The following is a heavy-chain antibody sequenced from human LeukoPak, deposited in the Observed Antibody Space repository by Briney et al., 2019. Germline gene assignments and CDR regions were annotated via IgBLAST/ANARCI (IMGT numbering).Heavy chain of an antibody. J-gene: IGHJ6*02. CDR3: ARARGPYYYYYYGMDV. CDR1: GFTVSSKY. Sequence: PGGSLRLSCAASGFTVSSKYMSWVRQAPGKGLEWVSTLYSNGNTYYADSVKGRFTISRDNSKNTLYLQMNSLRAEDTAVYYCARARGPYYYYYYGMDVWGQGTTVTVSS. CDR2: LYSNGNT. V-gene: IGHV3-53*01.